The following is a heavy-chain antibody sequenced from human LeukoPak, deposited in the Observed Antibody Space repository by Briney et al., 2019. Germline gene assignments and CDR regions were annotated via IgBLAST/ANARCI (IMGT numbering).Heavy chain of an antibody. CDR3: ARGRGYSYGYADY. Sequence: ASVKVSCKASGGTFSSYAISWVRQAPGQGLEWMGGMNPNSGNTGYAEKFQGRVTMTRNISIRTAYMELSTLRSDDTAVYYCARGRGYSYGYADYWGQGTLVTVSS. CDR1: GGTFSSYA. V-gene: IGHV1-8*02. J-gene: IGHJ4*02. D-gene: IGHD5-18*01. CDR2: MNPNSGNT.